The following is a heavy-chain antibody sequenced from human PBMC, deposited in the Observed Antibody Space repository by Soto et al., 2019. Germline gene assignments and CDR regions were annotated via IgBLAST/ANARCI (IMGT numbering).Heavy chain of an antibody. J-gene: IGHJ4*02. D-gene: IGHD2-15*01. CDR3: ARDGLNCSGRSCQLRIFDY. CDR1: GDSVSSNSAA. CDR2: TYYRSKWYN. Sequence: SQTLSLTCVISGDSVSSNSAAWNWIRQSPSRGLEWLGRTYYRSKWYNDYAVSVKSRITINPDTSKNQFSLQLNSVTPEDTAVYYCARDGLNCSGRSCQLRIFDYWGQGTLVTVSS. V-gene: IGHV6-1*01.